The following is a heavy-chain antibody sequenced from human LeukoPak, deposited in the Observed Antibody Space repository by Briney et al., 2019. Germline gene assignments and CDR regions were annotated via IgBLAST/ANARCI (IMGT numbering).Heavy chain of an antibody. V-gene: IGHV3-23*01. CDR3: AKLGGPYNWDYAGLNYMDV. CDR2: ISGSGANT. D-gene: IGHD1-7*01. J-gene: IGHJ6*03. Sequence: PGGSLRLSCAASGFIFSSYAMTWVRQAPGQGLEWGSGISGSGANTHYADSVKGRFTISRDNSKDTLYLQMNSLRAEDTAIYYCAKLGGPYNWDYAGLNYMDVWGKGTTFTVSS. CDR1: GFIFSSYA.